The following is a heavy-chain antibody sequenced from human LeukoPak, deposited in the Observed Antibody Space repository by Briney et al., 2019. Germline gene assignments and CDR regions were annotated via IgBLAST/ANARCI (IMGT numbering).Heavy chain of an antibody. CDR2: ITGDGGST. CDR3: AVIPYYDILTGYYSSFDH. J-gene: IGHJ4*02. Sequence: PGGSLRLSCAASGFTFNDYAMHWVRQVPGKGLEWVSLITGDGGSTYYADSVKGRFTISRDNSKNSLYLQMNSLRTEDTALYYCAVIPYYDILTGYYSSFDHWGQGTLVTVSS. CDR1: GFTFNDYA. V-gene: IGHV3-43*02. D-gene: IGHD3-9*01.